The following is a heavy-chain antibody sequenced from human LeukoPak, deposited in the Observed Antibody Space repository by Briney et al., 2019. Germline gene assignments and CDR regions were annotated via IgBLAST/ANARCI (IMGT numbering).Heavy chain of an antibody. CDR3: ARESIVVVPAGKENWFDP. V-gene: IGHV4-59*12. CDR1: GGSISSYY. D-gene: IGHD2-2*01. CDR2: IYYSGST. Sequence: PSETLSLTCTVSGGSISSYYWSWIRQPPGKGLEWIGYIYYSGSTNYNPSLKSRVTISVDTSKNQFSLKLSSVTAADTAVYYCARESIVVVPAGKENWFDPWGQGTLVTVSS. J-gene: IGHJ5*02.